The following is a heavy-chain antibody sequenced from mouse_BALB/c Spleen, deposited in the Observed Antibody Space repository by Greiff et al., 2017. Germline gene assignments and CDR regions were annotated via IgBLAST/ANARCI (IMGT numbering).Heavy chain of an antibody. D-gene: IGHD1-2*01. Sequence: QVQLKQSGPGLVAPSQSLSITCTVSGFSLTSYDISWIRQPPGKGLEWLGVIWTGGGTNYNSAFMSRLSISKDNSKSQVFLKMNSLQTDDTAIYYCVRGLHYYDAMDYWGQGTSVTVSS. CDR2: IWTGGGT. J-gene: IGHJ4*01. CDR3: VRGLHYYDAMDY. V-gene: IGHV2-9-2*01. CDR1: GFSLTSYD.